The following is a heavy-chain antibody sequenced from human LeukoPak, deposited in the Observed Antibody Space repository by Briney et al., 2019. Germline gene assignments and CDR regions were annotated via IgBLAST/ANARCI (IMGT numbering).Heavy chain of an antibody. CDR2: INPNGGT. V-gene: IGHV1-2*06. Sequence: ASVKVSCKASGYTFTSYYIHWVRQAPGQGLEWMGRINPNGGTIYAQKFQGRITMTGDTSINTAYMELSRLRSDDTAVYYCARGDFSQYWGQGTLVTVSS. CDR3: ARGDFSQY. CDR1: GYTFTSYY. J-gene: IGHJ4*02. D-gene: IGHD3-3*01.